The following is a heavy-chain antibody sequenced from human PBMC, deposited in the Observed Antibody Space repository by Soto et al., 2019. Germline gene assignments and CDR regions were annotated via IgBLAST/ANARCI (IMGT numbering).Heavy chain of an antibody. V-gene: IGHV4-39*01. CDR3: ARLAEYSTSSH. D-gene: IGHD6-6*01. CDR1: GGSISSSSYY. J-gene: IGHJ4*02. Sequence: KSSETLSLTCTVFGGSISSSSYYWGWIRQPPGKGLEWIGSIYYSGSTYYNPSLKSRVTISVDTSKNQFSLKLSSVTAADTAVYYCARLAEYSTSSHWGQGTLVTVSS. CDR2: IYYSGST.